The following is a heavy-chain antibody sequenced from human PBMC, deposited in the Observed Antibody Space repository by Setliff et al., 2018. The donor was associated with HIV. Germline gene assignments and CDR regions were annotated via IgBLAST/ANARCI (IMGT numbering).Heavy chain of an antibody. V-gene: IGHV4-34*01. D-gene: IGHD2-15*01. CDR2: IYSSGST. CDR3: ARDGRHDRNRWYVTHQYFKH. Sequence: SETLSLTCAIYGGSFSGNYWSWIRQPPGKGLEWIGSIYSSGSTYYNPSLKSRVTISVDTSKKQFSLRLSSVTAADTAVYYCARDGRHDRNRWYVTHQYFKHWGQGTLVTVSS. J-gene: IGHJ1*01. CDR1: GGSFSGNY.